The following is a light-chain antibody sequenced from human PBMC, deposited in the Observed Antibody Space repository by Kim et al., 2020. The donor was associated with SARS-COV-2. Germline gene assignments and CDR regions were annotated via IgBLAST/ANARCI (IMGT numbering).Light chain of an antibody. CDR1: QGVSSRY. CDR2: DAS. CDR3: QQYGSSPLT. J-gene: IGKJ4*01. V-gene: IGKV3-20*01. Sequence: EIVLTQSPGTLSLSPGERATLSCRASQGVSSRYLAWYQQKPGQAPRLLIYDASSRATGIPDRFSGSGSGTDFTLTISRLEPEDFAVYYCQQYGSSPLTFGGGTKVDI.